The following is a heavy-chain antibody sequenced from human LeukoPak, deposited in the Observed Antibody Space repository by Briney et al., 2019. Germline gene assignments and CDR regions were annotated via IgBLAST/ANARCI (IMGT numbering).Heavy chain of an antibody. V-gene: IGHV3-48*01. Sequence: GGSLRLSCAASGFTFNSYTMNWVRQAPGQGLEWVSFISSGSDTIYYADSVKGRFTISRDNAKNSLSLQMSSLSAEDTAVYFCARTYDHTGSHYYYYMDVWGKGTTVTVSS. CDR2: ISSGSDTI. D-gene: IGHD3-22*01. J-gene: IGHJ6*03. CDR3: ARTYDHTGSHYYYYMDV. CDR1: GFTFNSYT.